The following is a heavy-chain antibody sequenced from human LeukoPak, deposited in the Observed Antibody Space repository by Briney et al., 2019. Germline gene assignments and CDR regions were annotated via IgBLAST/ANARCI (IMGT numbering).Heavy chain of an antibody. J-gene: IGHJ4*02. Sequence: PGGSLRLSCAASGFTFSSYAMHWVRQAPGKGLEWVSAISGSGGSTYYADSVKGRFTISRDNSKNTLYLQMNSLRAEDTAVYYCAAAFQWLSQGFDYWGQGALVTVSS. D-gene: IGHD3-22*01. V-gene: IGHV3-23*01. CDR3: AAAFQWLSQGFDY. CDR2: ISGSGGST. CDR1: GFTFSSYA.